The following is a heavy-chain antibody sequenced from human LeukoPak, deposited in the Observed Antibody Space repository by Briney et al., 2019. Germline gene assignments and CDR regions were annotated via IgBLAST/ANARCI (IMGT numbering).Heavy chain of an antibody. CDR3: ARMGPRSYYDFWSGYYKGYYYYYYMDV. D-gene: IGHD3-3*01. Sequence: GASVKVSCKASGYTFTSYDINWVRQATGQGLEWMGWMNPNSGNTGYAQKFQGRVTMTRNTSISTAYMELSSLRSEDTAVYYCARMGPRSYYDFWSGYYKGYYYYYYMDVWGKGTTVTVSS. CDR1: GYTFTSYD. V-gene: IGHV1-8*01. CDR2: MNPNSGNT. J-gene: IGHJ6*03.